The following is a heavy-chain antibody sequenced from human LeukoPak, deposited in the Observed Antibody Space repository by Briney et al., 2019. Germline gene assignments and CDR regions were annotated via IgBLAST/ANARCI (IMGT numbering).Heavy chain of an antibody. V-gene: IGHV1-69*13. Sequence: GASVKVSFKASGGTFSSFAISWVRQAPGQGPEWMGGFIPIFGIPNYAPKFQGRVTITADESTSTAYMELSSLRSEDTAVYYCARPIKDARYCSSTSCYGFDAWGQGTLVTVSS. CDR3: ARPIKDARYCSSTSCYGFDA. CDR1: GGTFSSFA. D-gene: IGHD2-2*01. J-gene: IGHJ3*01. CDR2: FIPIFGIP.